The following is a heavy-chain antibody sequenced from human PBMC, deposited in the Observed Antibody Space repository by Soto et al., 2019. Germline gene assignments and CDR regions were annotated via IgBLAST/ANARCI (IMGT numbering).Heavy chain of an antibody. J-gene: IGHJ6*02. CDR3: ARDRGLDRSGGSCYVHYYYYYGMDV. CDR1: GGTFSSYT. CDR2: ISAYNGNT. Sequence: ASVKVSCKASGGTFSSYTISWVRQAPGQGLEWMGWISAYNGNTNYALKLQGRVTMTTDTSTSTAYMELRSLRSDDKAVYYCARDRGLDRSGGSCYVHYYYYYGMDVWGQGTTVTVSS. D-gene: IGHD2-15*01. V-gene: IGHV1-18*01.